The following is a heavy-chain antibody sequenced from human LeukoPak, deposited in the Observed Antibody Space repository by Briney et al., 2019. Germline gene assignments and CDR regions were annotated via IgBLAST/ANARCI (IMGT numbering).Heavy chain of an antibody. D-gene: IGHD3-22*01. Sequence: GGSLRLSCTVSGFTVSSNSMSWVRQAPGKGLEWVSFIYSDNTHYSDSVKGRFTISRDNSKNTLYLQMNSLRAEDTAVYYCAKGRAGNYYYDSSDSWGQGTLVTVSS. CDR2: IYSDNT. CDR3: AKGRAGNYYYDSSDS. V-gene: IGHV3-53*01. J-gene: IGHJ5*01. CDR1: GFTVSSNS.